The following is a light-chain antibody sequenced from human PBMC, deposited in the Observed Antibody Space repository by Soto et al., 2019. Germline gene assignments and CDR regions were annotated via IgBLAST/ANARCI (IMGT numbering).Light chain of an antibody. J-gene: IGKJ2*01. Sequence: EIVLTQSPATLSLSPGERATLACRASQSVSSYLAWYQQKPGQAPRLLIYDASNRATGIPARFSGSGSGTDFTLIISLLEPEDFAVYYYQQRSDWPPTFGQGTKLEIK. CDR1: QSVSSY. CDR3: QQRSDWPPT. V-gene: IGKV3-11*01. CDR2: DAS.